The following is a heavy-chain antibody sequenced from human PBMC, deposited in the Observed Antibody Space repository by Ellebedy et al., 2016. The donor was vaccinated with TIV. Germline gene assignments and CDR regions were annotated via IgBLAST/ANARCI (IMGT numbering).Heavy chain of an antibody. CDR2: ISQSPGIT. Sequence: GESLKISCAASGFSVGSNYMSWVRQAPGKGLEWVSTISQSPGITYYARSVKGRFTVSRDNSKNTVSLQMDSLRAEDTAIYYCAKGRAGDLFDSWGQGTLVTVSS. CDR3: AKGRAGDLFDS. J-gene: IGHJ4*02. CDR1: GFSVGSNY. V-gene: IGHV3-23*01. D-gene: IGHD3-16*01.